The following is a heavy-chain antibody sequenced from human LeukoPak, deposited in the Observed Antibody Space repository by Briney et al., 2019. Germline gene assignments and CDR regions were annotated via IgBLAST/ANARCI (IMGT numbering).Heavy chain of an antibody. CDR1: GYTFTGYY. J-gene: IGHJ4*02. Sequence: ASVEVSCKASGYTFTGYYMHWVRQAPGQGLEWMGWINPNSGGTNYAQKFQGRVTMTRDTSISTAYMELSRLRSDDTAVYYCASNWNYFNYFDYWGQGTLVTVSS. V-gene: IGHV1-2*02. CDR2: INPNSGGT. CDR3: ASNWNYFNYFDY. D-gene: IGHD1-7*01.